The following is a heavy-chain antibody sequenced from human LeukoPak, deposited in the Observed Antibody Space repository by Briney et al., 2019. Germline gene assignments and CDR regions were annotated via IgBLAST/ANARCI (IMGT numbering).Heavy chain of an antibody. Sequence: PSETLSLTCAVSGYSISSSYYWGWIRQPPGKGLEWIGTIYHSGSTHYNPSLKSRVTLSVDTSKTQFSLKPWSLTAADTAVYYCASLPSNTVTHDYWGQGTPVTVSS. CDR2: IYHSGST. V-gene: IGHV4-38-2*01. D-gene: IGHD4-11*01. J-gene: IGHJ4*02. CDR3: ASLPSNTVTHDY. CDR1: GYSISSSYY.